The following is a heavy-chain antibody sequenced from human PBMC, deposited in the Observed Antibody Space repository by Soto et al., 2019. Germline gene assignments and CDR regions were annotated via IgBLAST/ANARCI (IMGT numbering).Heavy chain of an antibody. CDR3: ARQGQWLEKYWYFYL. CDR2: SYYSGST. CDR1: GGSISSSSYY. J-gene: IGHJ2*01. D-gene: IGHD6-19*01. Sequence: QLQLQESGPGLVKPSETLSLTCTVSGGSISSSSYYWGWIRKPPGKVLEWIGSSYYSGSTYYNPSLKSRVTISVDTSKNQFYPKLSSVTAADKAVYYGARQGQWLEKYWYFYLWGRGTLVTVSS. V-gene: IGHV4-39*01.